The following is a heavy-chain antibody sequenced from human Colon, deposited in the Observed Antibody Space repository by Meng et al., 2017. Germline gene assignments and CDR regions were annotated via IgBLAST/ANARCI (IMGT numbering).Heavy chain of an antibody. CDR3: AKAYATGEYGTDGSGYPY. CDR1: GGTCTTYA. J-gene: IGHJ4*02. CDR2: ISGSGVYT. Sequence: VQLGESGGGVGQPGRALRLTGAAPGGTCTTYAMSWVRQAPGKGLEWVSGISGSGVYTYYADSVKGRFTISRDSSKNTLYLQMNSLRAEDTAVYYCAKAYATGEYGTDGSGYPYWGQGTLVTVSS. V-gene: IGHV3-23*04. D-gene: IGHD3-22*01.